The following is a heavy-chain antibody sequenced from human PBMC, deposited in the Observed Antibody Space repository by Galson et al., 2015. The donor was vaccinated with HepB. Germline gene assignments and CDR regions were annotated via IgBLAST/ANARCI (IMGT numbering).Heavy chain of an antibody. D-gene: IGHD1-7*01. Sequence: SLRLSCAAPGFTFSSYGMHWVRQAPGKGLEWVAFIRYDGSNKYYADSVKGRFTISRDNSKNTLYLQMNSLRAEDTAVYYCAKKRTRTKGYEGAFDYWGQGTLVTVSS. CDR3: AKKRTRTKGYEGAFDY. J-gene: IGHJ4*02. CDR1: GFTFSSYG. CDR2: IRYDGSNK. V-gene: IGHV3-30*02.